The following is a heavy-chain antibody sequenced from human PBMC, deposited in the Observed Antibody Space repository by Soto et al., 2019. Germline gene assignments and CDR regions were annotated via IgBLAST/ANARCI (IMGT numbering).Heavy chain of an antibody. CDR2: INTGNGNT. J-gene: IGHJ3*02. CDR1: GYNFTTYA. D-gene: IGHD3-10*01. Sequence: QVQFVQSGAEVKKPGASVKVSCKASGYNFTTYAIHWVRQAPGQRLEWMGWINTGNGNTKYSQKFQGRVTITRDTSASTAYMDLSSLRSGDTAVYYCARDPWGGAVDAFDIWGQGTMVTVSS. CDR3: ARDPWGGAVDAFDI. V-gene: IGHV1-3*04.